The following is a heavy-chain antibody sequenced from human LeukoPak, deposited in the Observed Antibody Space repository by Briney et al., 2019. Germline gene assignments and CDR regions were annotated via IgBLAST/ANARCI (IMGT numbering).Heavy chain of an antibody. CDR3: ARTDTSGCHDY. CDR2: IYKSGSN. Sequence: PSETLSLTCTVSGGSITSDFWSWFRQPPGKPLEWIGYIYKSGSNKYNPSLESRVTISEDTSKNQFSLKVTSVTAADTAVYYCARTDTSGCHDYWGQGTLVTVSS. D-gene: IGHD3-22*01. V-gene: IGHV4-59*01. CDR1: GGSITSDF. J-gene: IGHJ4*02.